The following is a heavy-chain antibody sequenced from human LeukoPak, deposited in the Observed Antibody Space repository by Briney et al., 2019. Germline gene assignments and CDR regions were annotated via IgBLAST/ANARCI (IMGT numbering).Heavy chain of an antibody. CDR2: ISGSGGST. CDR3: ATAPPVPYYFDY. CDR1: GFTFSSYA. D-gene: IGHD1-1*01. V-gene: IGHV3-23*01. J-gene: IGHJ4*02. Sequence: GGSLRLSCAASGFTFSSYAMSWVRQAPGKGLERVSAISGSGGSTYYADSVKGRFTISRDNSKNTLYLQMNNLRAEDTAVYYCATAPPVPYYFDYWGQGTLVTVSS.